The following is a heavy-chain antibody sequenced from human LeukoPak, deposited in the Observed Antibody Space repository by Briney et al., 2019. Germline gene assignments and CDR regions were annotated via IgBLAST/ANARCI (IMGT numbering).Heavy chain of an antibody. D-gene: IGHD5-18*01. CDR2: INPSGGST. CDR1: GYTFTGYY. CDR3: AREPAGYSYGYPFDY. Sequence: ASVKASCKASGYTFTGYYMHWVRQAPGHGLEWMGIINPSGGSTSYAQKFQGRVTMTRDTSTSTVYMELSSLRSEDTAVYYCAREPAGYSYGYPFDYWGQGTLVTVSS. J-gene: IGHJ4*02. V-gene: IGHV1-46*01.